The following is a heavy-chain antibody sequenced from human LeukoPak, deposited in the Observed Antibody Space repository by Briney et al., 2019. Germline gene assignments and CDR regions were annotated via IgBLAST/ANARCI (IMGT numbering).Heavy chain of an antibody. CDR2: IYTSGST. CDR1: GGSISSYY. J-gene: IGHJ5*02. CDR3: ARDGVRGLTFNWFDP. D-gene: IGHD3-10*01. Sequence: PSETLSLTCTVSGGSISSYYWSWIRQPAGKGLEWIGRIYTSGSTNYNPSLKSRVTMSVDTSKSQFSLKLSSVTAADTAVYYCARDGVRGLTFNWFDPWGQGTLVTVSS. V-gene: IGHV4-4*07.